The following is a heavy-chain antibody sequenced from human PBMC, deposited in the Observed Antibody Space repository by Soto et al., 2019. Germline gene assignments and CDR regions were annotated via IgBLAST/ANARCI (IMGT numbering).Heavy chain of an antibody. D-gene: IGHD1-7*01. CDR3: ARHQTGTLNS. CDR2: IYPGDSDT. Sequence: GESLKISCKGSGYSFTSYWIGWVRQMPGKGLEWMGIIYPGDSDTRYSPSFRGQVTISADKSISTTYLHWSRLRASDTAIYYCARHQTGTLNSWGQGTLVTVSS. CDR1: GYSFTSYW. J-gene: IGHJ4*02. V-gene: IGHV5-51*01.